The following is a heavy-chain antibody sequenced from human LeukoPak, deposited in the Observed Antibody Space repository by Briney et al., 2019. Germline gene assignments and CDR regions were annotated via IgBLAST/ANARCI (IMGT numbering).Heavy chain of an antibody. CDR2: IYYSGST. V-gene: IGHV4-59*01. CDR3: ARGGYSSSWHDAFDI. Sequence: SEPLSLTCTVSGGSISSYYWSWIRQPPGKGLEWIGYIYYSGSTNYNPSLKSRVTISVDTSKNQFSLKLSSVTAADTAVYYCARGGYSSSWHDAFDIWGQGTMVTVSS. J-gene: IGHJ3*02. D-gene: IGHD6-13*01. CDR1: GGSISSYY.